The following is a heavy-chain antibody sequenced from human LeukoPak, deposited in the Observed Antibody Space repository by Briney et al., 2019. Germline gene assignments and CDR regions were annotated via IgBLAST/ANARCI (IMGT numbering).Heavy chain of an antibody. J-gene: IGHJ6*02. D-gene: IGHD6-19*01. CDR1: GYSITSYF. CDR2: INPSGDST. CDR3: ARGSIAVAGDYYYGMDV. Sequence: VASVKVSCKASGYSITSYFMHWVRQAPGEGLEWMGIINPSGDSTTYAQKFQGRITMTRDTSTGTVYMELSSLRSEDTAVYYCARGSIAVAGDYYYGMDVWGQGTTVTVSS. V-gene: IGHV1-46*01.